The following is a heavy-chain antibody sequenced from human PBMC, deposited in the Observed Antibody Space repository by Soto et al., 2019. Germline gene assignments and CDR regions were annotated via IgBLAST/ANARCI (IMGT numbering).Heavy chain of an antibody. CDR2: IRSKAFGGTA. Sequence: EVQVVESGGGLVEPGRSLRLSCTGSGFTFGDYGMNWVRQAPGKGLEWVGFIRSKAFGGTAEYGASVKDRFIISRDDSESIAYLQMNSLKSDDTAVYYCTRDGRGSKWNFASQALDLWGQGTLVTVSS. D-gene: IGHD1-7*01. V-gene: IGHV3-49*04. CDR3: TRDGRGSKWNFASQALDL. CDR1: GFTFGDYG. J-gene: IGHJ4*02.